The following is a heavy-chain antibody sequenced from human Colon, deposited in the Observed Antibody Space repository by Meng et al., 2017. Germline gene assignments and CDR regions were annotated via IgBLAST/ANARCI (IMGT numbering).Heavy chain of an antibody. CDR1: GDSVSSNTAA. CDR2: TYYRSKWYN. V-gene: IGHV6-1*01. CDR3: ARDHGYSYGLPLDY. D-gene: IGHD5-18*01. J-gene: IGHJ4*02. Sequence: QVQLQQSGPGLVKPSQTLSLTCVISGDSVSSNTAAWNWIRQSPSRGLEWLRRTYYRSKWYNEYAVSVKSRMTFNADTSKNQVSLQVNSVTPEDTAVYYCARDHGYSYGLPLDYWGQGILVTVSS.